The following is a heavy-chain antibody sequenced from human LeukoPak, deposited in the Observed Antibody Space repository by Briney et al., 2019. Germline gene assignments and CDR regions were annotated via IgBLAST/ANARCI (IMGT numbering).Heavy chain of an antibody. CDR3: VKDKAYSSSWGYFDY. D-gene: IGHD6-13*01. CDR1: GFPFINYV. Sequence: PGGSLRLSCAASGFPFINYVKNWVRQAPGKGLEWVSCIGGSGDSTYYSDSVRGRFTISRDNSKNTLYLQMNSLRAEDTAIYYCVKDKAYSSSWGYFDYWGPGTLVTVSS. J-gene: IGHJ4*02. CDR2: IGGSGDST. V-gene: IGHV3-23*01.